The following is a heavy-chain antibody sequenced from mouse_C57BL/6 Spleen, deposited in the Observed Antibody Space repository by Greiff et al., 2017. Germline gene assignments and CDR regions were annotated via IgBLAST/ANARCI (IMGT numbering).Heavy chain of an antibody. CDR3: ARYGSSYSWFAY. J-gene: IGHJ3*01. D-gene: IGHD1-1*01. V-gene: IGHV1-18*01. CDR1: GYTFTDYN. Sequence: VQLKESGPELVKPGASVKIPCKASGYTFTDYNMDWVQQSHGKSLEWIGDINPNNGGTIYTQKFKGKATLSVDKSSSTAYMELRRLKAEYTAVYYCARYGSSYSWFAYWGQGTRVTVSA. CDR2: INPNNGGT.